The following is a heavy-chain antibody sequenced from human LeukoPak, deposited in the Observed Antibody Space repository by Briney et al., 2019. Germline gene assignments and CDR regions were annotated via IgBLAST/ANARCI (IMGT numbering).Heavy chain of an antibody. CDR1: GGSFSAYQ. V-gene: IGHV4-34*01. CDR2: INHSGIT. CDR3: ARLRFDFWSGYTHPYFDY. Sequence: SETLSLTCAVYGGSFSAYQWNWIRQPPGKGLEWIGEINHSGITNYNPSLKSRVTISVDTSKNQFSLKLTSVAATDTAVYFCARLRFDFWSGYTHPYFDYWGQGTLVTVSS. J-gene: IGHJ4*02. D-gene: IGHD3-3*01.